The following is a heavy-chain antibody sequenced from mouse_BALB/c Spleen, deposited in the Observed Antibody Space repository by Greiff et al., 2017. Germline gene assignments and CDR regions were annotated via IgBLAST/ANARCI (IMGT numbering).Heavy chain of an antibody. CDR1: GFTFSDYY. CDR3: ARDRGYGYDVGSFAY. J-gene: IGHJ3*01. V-gene: IGHV5-4*02. CDR2: ISDGGSYT. Sequence: DVHLVESGGGLVKPGGSLKLSCAASGFTFSDYYMYWVRQTPEKRLEWVATISDGGSYTYYPDSVKGRFTISRDNAKNNLYLQMSSLKSEDTAMYYCARDRGYGYDVGSFAYWGQGTLVTVSA. D-gene: IGHD2-2*01.